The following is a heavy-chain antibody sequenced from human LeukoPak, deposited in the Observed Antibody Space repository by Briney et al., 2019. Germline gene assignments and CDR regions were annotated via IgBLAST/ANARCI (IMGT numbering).Heavy chain of an antibody. D-gene: IGHD2-2*01. CDR3: AREVVGVSYYGMDV. CDR1: GGSVSSGSYY. CDR2: IYYSGST. Sequence: SEALSLTCTVSGGSVSSGSYYWSWIRQPPGKGLEWIGYIYYSGSTNYNPSLKSRVTISVDTSKNQFSLKLSSVSAADTAVYYCAREVVGVSYYGMDVWGQGTTVTVSS. J-gene: IGHJ6*02. V-gene: IGHV4-61*01.